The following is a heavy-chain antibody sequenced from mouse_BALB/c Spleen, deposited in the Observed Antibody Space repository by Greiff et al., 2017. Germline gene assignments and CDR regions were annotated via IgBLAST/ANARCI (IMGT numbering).Heavy chain of an antibody. CDR3: ARSGWVRDFDY. CDR1: GYAFSSSW. V-gene: IGHV1-82*01. Sequence: VKLMESGPELVKPGASVKISCKASGYAFSSSWMNWVKQRPGQGLEWIGRIYPGDGDTNYNGKFKGKATLTADKSSSTAYMQLSSLTSVDSAVYFCARSGWVRDFDYWGQGTTLTVSS. D-gene: IGHD2-3*01. J-gene: IGHJ2*01. CDR2: IYPGDGDT.